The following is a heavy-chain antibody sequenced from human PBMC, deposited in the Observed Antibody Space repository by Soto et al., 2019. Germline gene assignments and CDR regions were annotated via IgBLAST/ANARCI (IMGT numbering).Heavy chain of an antibody. CDR3: ETIDPITVNYYNGMDV. CDR2: IDPNSGCT. V-gene: IGHV1-2*02. J-gene: IGHJ6*01. CDR1: AYTFTKHY. Sequence: VKVSCNASAYTFTKHYINWVRQAPGQGLEWMGWIDPNSGCTKFAEKLQDRVTMARDTSISTAYMELSSLRSDDTAVYFCETIDPITVNYYNGMDVWGQGTTVTVSS. D-gene: IGHD3-10*01.